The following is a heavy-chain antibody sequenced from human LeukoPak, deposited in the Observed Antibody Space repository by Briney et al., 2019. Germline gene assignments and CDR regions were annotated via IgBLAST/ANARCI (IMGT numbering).Heavy chain of an antibody. CDR2: INHSGST. J-gene: IGHJ3*02. V-gene: IGHV4-34*01. CDR3: ASDYGGKSGAFDI. Sequence: SETLSLTCAVYGGSFSGYYWSWIRQPPGKGLEWIGEINHSGSTNYNPSLKSRVTISVDTSKNQFSLKLSSVTAADTAVYYCASDYGGKSGAFDIWGQGTMVTVSS. D-gene: IGHD4-23*01. CDR1: GGSFSGYY.